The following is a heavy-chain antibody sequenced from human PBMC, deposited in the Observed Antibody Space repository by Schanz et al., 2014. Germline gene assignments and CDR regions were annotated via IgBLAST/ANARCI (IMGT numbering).Heavy chain of an antibody. Sequence: VQLLESGGGVVQPGNSLRLSCAASGFTFSSNAMCWVRQAPGKGLEWVSTITSNGGGTYYADSVKGRFTISRDNAKNTLYLQMNSLRAEDTAVYFCARDGGRDGYNLAFDVWGQGTLVTVSS. J-gene: IGHJ3*01. V-gene: IGHV3-23*01. CDR2: ITSNGGGT. D-gene: IGHD5-12*01. CDR1: GFTFSSNA. CDR3: ARDGGRDGYNLAFDV.